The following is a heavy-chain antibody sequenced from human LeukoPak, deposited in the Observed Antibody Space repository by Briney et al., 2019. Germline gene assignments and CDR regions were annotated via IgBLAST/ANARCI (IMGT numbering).Heavy chain of an antibody. D-gene: IGHD5-18*01. CDR2: IYYSGST. CDR3: ARRALYSYGSPFDY. CDR1: GGSISSYY. J-gene: IGHJ4*02. V-gene: IGHV4-59*08. Sequence: SETLSLTCTVSGGSISSYYWSWIRQPAGKGLEWIGYIYYSGSTNYNPSLKSRVTISVDTSKNQFSLKLSSVTAADTAVYYCARRALYSYGSPFDYWGQGTLVTVSS.